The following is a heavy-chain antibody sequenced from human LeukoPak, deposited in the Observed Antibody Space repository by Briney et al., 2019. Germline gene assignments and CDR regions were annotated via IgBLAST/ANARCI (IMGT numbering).Heavy chain of an antibody. Sequence: SQTLSLTCAISGDSVSGNRAVWNWIRQSPSRGLEWLGRTYYRSKWNFDYAVSVKSRITINPGTSKNQFSLHLNSVTPEDTAVYYCARDAPGQSYFDYWGQGTLVTVSS. CDR2: TYYRSKWNF. J-gene: IGHJ4*02. V-gene: IGHV6-1*01. CDR3: ARDAPGQSYFDY. CDR1: GDSVSGNRAV.